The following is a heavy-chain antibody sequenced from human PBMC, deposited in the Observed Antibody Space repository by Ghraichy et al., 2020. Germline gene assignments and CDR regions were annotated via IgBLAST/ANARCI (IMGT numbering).Heavy chain of an antibody. CDR3: ARDRSVYYGMDV. Sequence: SETLSLTCTVSGGSVSSGSYYWSWIRQPPGKGLEWIGYIYYSGSTNYNPSLKSRVTISVDTSKNQFSLKLSSVTAADTAVYYCARDRSVYYGMDVWGQGTTVTVSS. V-gene: IGHV4-61*01. CDR2: IYYSGST. J-gene: IGHJ6*02. CDR1: GGSVSSGSYY.